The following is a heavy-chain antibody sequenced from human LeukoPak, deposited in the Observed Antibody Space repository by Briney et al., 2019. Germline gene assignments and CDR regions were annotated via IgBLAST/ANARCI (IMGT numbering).Heavy chain of an antibody. CDR2: ITSSGGDT. J-gene: IGHJ4*02. D-gene: IGHD6-6*01. V-gene: IGHV3-23*01. CDR3: AKNMGYSRSSLDY. Sequence: GSMRLSCAASGIRFSSFAMSWVRQAPGKGLEWVSGITSSGGDTYYTDSVKGRFTISRDNSKSTLYLQMNSLRAEDTAVYYCAKNMGYSRSSLDYWGQGTLV. CDR1: GIRFSSFA.